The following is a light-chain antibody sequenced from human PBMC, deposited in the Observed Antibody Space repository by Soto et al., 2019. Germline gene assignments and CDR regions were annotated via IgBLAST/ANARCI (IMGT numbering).Light chain of an antibody. J-gene: IGKJ3*01. Sequence: DIQLTQSPSFLSASVGDRVTITCRASQGISSYLAWYQQKPGKAPKLLIYAASTLQSGVPSRFSGSGSGTEFTLTISSLQPEEFETYYCQQLNSYPLTFGPGTKVDIK. V-gene: IGKV1-9*01. CDR1: QGISSY. CDR3: QQLNSYPLT. CDR2: AAS.